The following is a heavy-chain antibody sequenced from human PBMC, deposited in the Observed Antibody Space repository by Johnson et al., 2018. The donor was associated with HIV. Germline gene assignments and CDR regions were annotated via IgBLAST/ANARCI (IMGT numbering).Heavy chain of an antibody. Sequence: VQLVESGGGLVKPGGSLRLSCAASGFTFSDYYMSWIRQAPGKGLEWVSVIYSGGSTYYADSVKGRFTISRDNSKNTLYLQMNSLRADDTALYYCARVRAAAFSGAFDIWGQGTMVTVSS. CDR1: GFTFSDYY. CDR3: ARVRAAAFSGAFDI. J-gene: IGHJ3*02. CDR2: IYSGGST. V-gene: IGHV3-66*01. D-gene: IGHD6-13*01.